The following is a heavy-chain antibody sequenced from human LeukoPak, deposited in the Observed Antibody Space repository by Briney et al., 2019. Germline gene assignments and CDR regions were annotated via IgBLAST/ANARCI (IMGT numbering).Heavy chain of an antibody. CDR2: ISISISYI. V-gene: IGHV3-21*01. Sequence: PGGSLRLSCAVSGFTFRIYSMNCVCQAPREGLEWGSSISISISYISYADSAKGGLTFSREHAKNCLYLRLNILRPQHTAVYNCAREYGSGSYYEHHWGQGTLVTVSS. CDR3: AREYGSGSYYEHH. CDR1: GFTFRIYS. D-gene: IGHD3-10*01. J-gene: IGHJ5*02.